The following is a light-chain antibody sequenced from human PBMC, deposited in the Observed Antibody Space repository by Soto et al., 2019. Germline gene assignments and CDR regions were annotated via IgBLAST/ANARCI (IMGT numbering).Light chain of an antibody. CDR2: EVI. V-gene: IGLV2-14*01. CDR3: SSYTTTSTLRV. CDR1: SSDVGGYEY. J-gene: IGLJ3*02. Sequence: QSALTQPASVSGSPGQSITISCTGTSSDVGGYEYVSWYQQYPGKAPKLMIYEVIDRPAGAPRRFSGSKSGNTASLTITGLQAEDEADYYCSSYTTTSTLRVFGGGTKLTVL.